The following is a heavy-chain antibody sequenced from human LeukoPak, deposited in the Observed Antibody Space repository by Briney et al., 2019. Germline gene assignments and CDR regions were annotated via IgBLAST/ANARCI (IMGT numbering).Heavy chain of an antibody. D-gene: IGHD4-17*01. CDR2: IRNKANSYAT. J-gene: IGHJ4*02. CDR3: TRSHDCGDHPFDY. CDR1: GFSFSGSS. V-gene: IGHV3-73*01. Sequence: GGSLRLSCAASGFSFSGSSIHWVRQASGKGLEWVGRIRNKANSYATAYAASVKGRFTISRDDAKTTAYLQMNSLKTEDTAVYYCTRSHDCGDHPFDYWGQGTLVAVSS.